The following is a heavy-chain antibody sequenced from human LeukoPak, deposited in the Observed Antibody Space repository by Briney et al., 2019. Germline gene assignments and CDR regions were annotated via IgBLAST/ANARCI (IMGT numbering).Heavy chain of an antibody. CDR3: ARGALSQYGSGSYYPSHSFDY. J-gene: IGHJ4*02. CDR1: GGSISSYY. Sequence: SETLSLTCTVSGGSISSYYWSWLRQPPGKGLEWIGYIYYSGSTNYNPSLKSRVTISVDTSKNQFSLKLSSVTAADTAVYYCARGALSQYGSGSYYPSHSFDYWGQGTLVTVSS. V-gene: IGHV4-59*01. D-gene: IGHD3-10*01. CDR2: IYYSGST.